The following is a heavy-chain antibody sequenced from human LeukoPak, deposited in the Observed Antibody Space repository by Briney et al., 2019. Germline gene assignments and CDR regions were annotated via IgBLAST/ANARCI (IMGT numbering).Heavy chain of an antibody. V-gene: IGHV1-2*02. Sequence: ASVKVSCKASGYTFTGYYMHWVRQAPGQGLEWMGWINPNSGGTNYAQKFQGRVTMTRGTSISTAYMELSRLRSDDTAVYYCARDWSGSNYGDFDYWGQGNLVTVSS. CDR3: ARDWSGSNYGDFDY. J-gene: IGHJ4*02. D-gene: IGHD1-26*01. CDR2: INPNSGGT. CDR1: GYTFTGYY.